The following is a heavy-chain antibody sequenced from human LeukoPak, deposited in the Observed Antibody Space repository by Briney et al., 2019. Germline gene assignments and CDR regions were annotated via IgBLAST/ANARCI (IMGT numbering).Heavy chain of an antibody. CDR1: GFTFSYYA. CDR2: INSDGSST. D-gene: IGHD3-10*01. V-gene: IGHV3-74*01. J-gene: IGHJ4*01. CDR3: ARAVYYSNYLGY. Sequence: PGGSLRLSCAASGFTFSYYAMHWVRQAPGKGLVWVSRINSDGSSTNYADSVKGRFTISRDNAKNTLYLQMNSLRAEDTAMYYCARAVYYSNYLGYWGQGTLVTVSS.